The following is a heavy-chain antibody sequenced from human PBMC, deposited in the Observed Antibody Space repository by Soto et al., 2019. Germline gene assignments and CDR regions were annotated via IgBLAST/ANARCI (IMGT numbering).Heavy chain of an antibody. CDR2: IYYSGST. J-gene: IGHJ3*02. V-gene: IGHV4-30-4*01. CDR3: ARGDIVVVPAATDAFDI. Sequence: SETLSLTCTVSGGSISSGDYYWSWIRQPPGKGLEWIGYIYYSGSTYYNPSLKSRVTISVDTSKNQFSLKLSSVTAADTAVYYCARGDIVVVPAATDAFDIWCQGTMVTVSS. D-gene: IGHD2-2*01. CDR1: GGSISSGDYY.